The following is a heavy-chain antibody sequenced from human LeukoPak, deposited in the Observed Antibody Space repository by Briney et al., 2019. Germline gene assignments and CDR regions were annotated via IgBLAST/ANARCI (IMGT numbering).Heavy chain of an antibody. CDR3: ASVGVATIHFAFDI. J-gene: IGHJ3*02. Sequence: SETLSLTCTVSGGSISSSSYYWGWIRQPPGKGLEWIGSIYYSGSAYYNPSLKSRVTISVDTSKNQFSLKLSSVTAADTAVYYCASVGVATIHFAFDIWGQGTMVTVSS. CDR2: IYYSGSA. D-gene: IGHD5-12*01. CDR1: GGSISSSSYY. V-gene: IGHV4-39*07.